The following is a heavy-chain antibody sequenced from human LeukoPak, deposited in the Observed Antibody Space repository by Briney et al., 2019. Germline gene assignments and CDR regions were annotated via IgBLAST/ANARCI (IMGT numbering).Heavy chain of an antibody. J-gene: IGHJ5*02. D-gene: IGHD3-22*01. CDR2: IYYSGST. CDR1: GGSISSSSYY. V-gene: IGHV4-39*07. CDR3: ARAPLYDSDGYYLGVASSWFDP. Sequence: PSETLSLTCTVSGGSISSSSYYWGWIRQPPGKGLEWIGTIYYSGSTNYNPSFKSRVTISVDKSKNQFSLRLNSVTAADTAVYYCARAPLYDSDGYYLGVASSWFDPWGQGTLVTVSS.